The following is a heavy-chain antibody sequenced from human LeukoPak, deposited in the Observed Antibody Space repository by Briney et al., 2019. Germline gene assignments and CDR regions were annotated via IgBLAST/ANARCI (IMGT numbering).Heavy chain of an antibody. Sequence: PGGSLRLSCAASGFTFSTNSINWVRQAPGKGLEWVSCINSISGTISYADSVKGRFTISRDSVKNLLYLQMNSLRDEDTSVYYCARDESYAFDIWGQGTVVTVSS. J-gene: IGHJ3*02. CDR1: GFTFSTNS. CDR3: ARDESYAFDI. CDR2: INSISGTI. V-gene: IGHV3-48*02.